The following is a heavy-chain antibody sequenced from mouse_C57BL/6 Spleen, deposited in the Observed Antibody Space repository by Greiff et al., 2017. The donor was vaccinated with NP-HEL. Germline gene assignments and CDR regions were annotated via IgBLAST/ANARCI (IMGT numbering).Heavy chain of an antibody. CDR2: IYPGSGST. CDR3: ARKDYYTAMDY. Sequence: VQLQQSGAELVKPGASVKMSCKASGYTFTSYWITWVKQRPGQGLEWIGDIYPGSGSTNYNEKFKSKATLTVDTSSSTAYMQLSSLTSEDSAVYYCARKDYYTAMDYWGQGTSVTVSS. J-gene: IGHJ4*01. CDR1: GYTFTSYW. V-gene: IGHV1-55*01. D-gene: IGHD2-12*01.